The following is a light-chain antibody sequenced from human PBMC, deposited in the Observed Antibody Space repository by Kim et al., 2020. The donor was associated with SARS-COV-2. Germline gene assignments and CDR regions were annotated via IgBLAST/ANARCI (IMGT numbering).Light chain of an antibody. CDR3: QQAFKFPLT. CDR2: GGS. J-gene: IGKJ4*01. V-gene: IGKV1-12*01. CDR1: EPISDY. Sequence: DIQMTQSPSSVSASVGDRVTLTCRASEPISDYLAWYQHKPGKAPKLLIFGGSSLETGVPSRFSGSRSGTDFTLTITSLQPEDFATYFCQQAFKFPLTFGGGTKVDIK.